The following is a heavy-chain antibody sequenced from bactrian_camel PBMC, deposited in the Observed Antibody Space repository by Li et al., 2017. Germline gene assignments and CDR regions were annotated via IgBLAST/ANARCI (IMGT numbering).Heavy chain of an antibody. V-gene: IGHV3S31*01. Sequence: DVQLVESGGGLVQPGGSLRLSCATSGFTFGNYAMSWARQAPGKGLEWVASIDSTGSSTYYLSAVEGRFTISRDNAKNTLYLQMNSLKPEDTAMYYCAARTSCSYHFFSLSDNHYSSWGQGTQVTVS. J-gene: IGHJ6*01. CDR2: IDSTGSST. CDR3: AARTSCSYHFFSLSDNHYSS. D-gene: IGHD4*01. CDR1: GFTFGNYA.